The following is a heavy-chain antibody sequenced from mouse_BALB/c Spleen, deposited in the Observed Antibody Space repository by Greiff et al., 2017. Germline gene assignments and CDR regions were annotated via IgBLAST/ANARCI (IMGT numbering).Heavy chain of an antibody. CDR3: ARGGEYGNYEPCY. Sequence: QVQLQQSGPELVKPGASVRISCKASGYTFTSYYIHWVKQRPGQGLEWIGWIYPGNVNTKYNEKFKGKATLTADKSSSTAYMQLSSLTSEDSAVYFCARGGEYGNYEPCYWGQGTTLTVSS. CDR1: GYTFTSYY. CDR2: IYPGNVNT. V-gene: IGHV1S56*01. D-gene: IGHD2-10*02. J-gene: IGHJ2*01.